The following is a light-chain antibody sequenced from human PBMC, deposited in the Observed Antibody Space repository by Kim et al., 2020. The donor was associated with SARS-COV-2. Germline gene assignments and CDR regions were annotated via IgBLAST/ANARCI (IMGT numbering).Light chain of an antibody. V-gene: IGLV3-19*01. CDR3: NSRDSSGNHLVV. CDR1: SLRSYY. J-gene: IGLJ2*01. CDR2: GKN. Sequence: LGQTVRITCQGDSLRSYYASWYQQKPGQAPVLVIYGKNNRPSGIPDRFSGSSSGNTASLTITGAQAEDETDYYCNSRDSSGNHLVVFGGGTQLTVL.